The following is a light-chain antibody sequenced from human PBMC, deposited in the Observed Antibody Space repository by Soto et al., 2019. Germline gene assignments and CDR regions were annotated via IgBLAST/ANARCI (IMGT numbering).Light chain of an antibody. CDR3: QNCDDPVFI. J-gene: IGKJ3*01. CDR2: DAS. V-gene: IGKV1-33*01. CDR1: ADISNY. Sequence: DLQMTQSPSSLSASVGDRVTITCQASADISNYLNWYQQKPGKAPKLLIYDASNLETGVPSRCRGSGSGTDFTFTISSLQPEDIATYYCQNCDDPVFIFGPGTKVDI.